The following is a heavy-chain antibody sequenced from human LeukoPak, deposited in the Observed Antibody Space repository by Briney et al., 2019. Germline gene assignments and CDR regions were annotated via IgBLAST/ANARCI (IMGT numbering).Heavy chain of an antibody. CDR2: IWYDGSNK. D-gene: IGHD3-16*01. V-gene: IGHV3-33*01. J-gene: IGHJ4*02. Sequence: GRSLRLSCVASGFTFSRYGMHWVRQAPGRGLEWVALIWYDGSNKYYADSVKGRFTISRDSSNNALYLQMNSLRAEDTAVYYCAIIPLGGQTVDYWGQGTLVTVSS. CDR3: AIIPLGGQTVDY. CDR1: GFTFSRYG.